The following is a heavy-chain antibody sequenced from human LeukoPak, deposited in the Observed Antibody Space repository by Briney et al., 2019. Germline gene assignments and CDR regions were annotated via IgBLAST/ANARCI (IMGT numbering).Heavy chain of an antibody. D-gene: IGHD3-22*01. CDR1: GGSISGGSYY. CDR2: IYTSGST. CDR3: ASASSGYYYVGAEAFDI. Sequence: SETLSLTCTVSGGSISGGSYYWSWIRQPAGKGLEWIGRIYTSGSTNYNPSLKSRVTISVDTYKNQFSLKMSSVTAADTAVYYCASASSGYYYVGAEAFDIWGQGTMGTVSS. J-gene: IGHJ3*02. V-gene: IGHV4-61*02.